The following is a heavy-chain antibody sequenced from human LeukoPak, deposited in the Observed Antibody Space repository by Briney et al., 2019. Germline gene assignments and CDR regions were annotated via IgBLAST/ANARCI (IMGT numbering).Heavy chain of an antibody. CDR2: IYYSGST. V-gene: IGHV4-30-4*01. D-gene: IGHD7-27*01. CDR1: GGSISSGDYY. CDR3: ARERRTGGGMNDAFDI. Sequence: SETLSLTCTVSGGSISSGDYYWSWIRQPPGKGLEWIGYIYYSGSTYYNPSLKSRVTISVDTSKNQFSLKLSSVTAADTAVYYCARERRTGGGMNDAFDIWGQGTMVTVSS. J-gene: IGHJ3*02.